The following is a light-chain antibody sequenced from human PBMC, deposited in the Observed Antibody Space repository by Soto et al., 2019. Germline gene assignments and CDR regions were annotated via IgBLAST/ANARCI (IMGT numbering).Light chain of an antibody. CDR3: QQYNNSPLS. J-gene: IGKJ4*01. CDR1: QSVSSSY. Sequence: EIVLTQSPGTLSLSPGERATLSCRVSQSVSSSYLAWYQLKPGQAPRLLIFATSTRATGIPDRFSGSGSGTEFTLTISGLKPEDFAVYYCQQYNNSPLSFGGGTKVDIK. CDR2: ATS. V-gene: IGKV3-20*01.